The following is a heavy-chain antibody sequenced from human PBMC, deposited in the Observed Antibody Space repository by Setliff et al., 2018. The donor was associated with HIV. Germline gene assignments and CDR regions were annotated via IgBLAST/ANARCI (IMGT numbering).Heavy chain of an antibody. CDR3: ARGSRSHGGLFGY. CDR1: GGSISSSSFY. Sequence: SETLSLTCTVSGGSISSSSFYWGWIRQPPGKGLEWIGRYYTSGSTNYNPSLKSRVTMSLDTSKNQFSLNLSSVTAADTAIYYCARGSRSHGGLFGYWGQGTLVTVSS. D-gene: IGHD6-13*01. J-gene: IGHJ4*02. CDR2: YYTSGST. V-gene: IGHV4-61*05.